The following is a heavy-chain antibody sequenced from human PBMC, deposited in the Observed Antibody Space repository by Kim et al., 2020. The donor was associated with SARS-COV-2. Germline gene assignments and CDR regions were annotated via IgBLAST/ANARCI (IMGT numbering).Heavy chain of an antibody. Sequence: GGSLRLSCAASGFTFSNYPMHWVRQAPGKGLEVMAIISYDGNYEYYADSVKGRFTISRDKSKNTVSLQMNSLRREDTGVYYCARETAASDGSWVDFWGQGTLVTVSS. CDR2: ISYDGNYE. J-gene: IGHJ4*02. CDR1: GFTFSNYP. CDR3: ARETAASDGSWVDF. V-gene: IGHV3-30*04. D-gene: IGHD6-13*01.